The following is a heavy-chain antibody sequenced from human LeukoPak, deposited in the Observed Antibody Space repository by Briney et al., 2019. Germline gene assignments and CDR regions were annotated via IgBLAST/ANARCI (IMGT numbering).Heavy chain of an antibody. Sequence: ASVKVSCKASGYTFTSYGISWVRQAPGQGLEWMGWISPYNGNTNYAQKVQGRVTMTTDTSTSTAYMEVRSLRSDDTAVYYCARAPSNWNDAWVWYFDYWGQGTLVTVFS. CDR3: ARAPSNWNDAWVWYFDY. J-gene: IGHJ4*02. CDR2: ISPYNGNT. D-gene: IGHD1-1*01. V-gene: IGHV1-18*01. CDR1: GYTFTSYG.